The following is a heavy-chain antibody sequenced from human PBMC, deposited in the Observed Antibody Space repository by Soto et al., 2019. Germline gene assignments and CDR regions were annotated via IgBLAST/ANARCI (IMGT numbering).Heavy chain of an antibody. V-gene: IGHV3-21*01. Sequence: PGGSLRLSCAASGFTFSSYTMNWVRQAPGKGLEWVSSISSSASYTYSADSVKGRFTISRDNAHNSLYPQMSSLRAEDTAIYFCARETGYSSTWTNWFDPWGQGTLVTVSS. CDR1: GFTFSSYT. CDR3: ARETGYSSTWTNWFDP. D-gene: IGHD6-13*01. J-gene: IGHJ5*02. CDR2: ISSSASYT.